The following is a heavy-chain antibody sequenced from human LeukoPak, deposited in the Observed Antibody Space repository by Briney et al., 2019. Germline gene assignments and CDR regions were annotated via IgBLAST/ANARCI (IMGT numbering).Heavy chain of an antibody. V-gene: IGHV3-15*07. CDR3: TTDVDYYDSSGYYPHY. J-gene: IGHJ4*02. Sequence: GGSLRLSCAASGFTFSNAWMNWARQAPGKGLEWVGRIKSKTDGGTTDYATPVKGRFTISRDDSKNTLYLQMNSLKTEDTAVYYCTTDVDYYDSSGYYPHYWGQGTLVTVSS. D-gene: IGHD3-22*01. CDR1: GFTFSNAW. CDR2: IKSKTDGGTT.